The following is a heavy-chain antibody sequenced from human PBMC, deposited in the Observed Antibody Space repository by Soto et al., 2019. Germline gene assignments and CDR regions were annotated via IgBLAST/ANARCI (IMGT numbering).Heavy chain of an antibody. V-gene: IGHV4-31*02. CDR3: ACRNGYSSYRGDF. Sequence: SETLSLTCTVSGGSISSGGYYWSWIRQHPGKGLEWIGYIYYSGSTYYNPSLKSRVTISVDTSKNQFSLRLSSVTAADTAVYFCACRNGYSSYRGDFWGQGTLVNGSS. CDR2: IYYSGST. D-gene: IGHD6-19*01. J-gene: IGHJ4*02. CDR1: GGSISSGGYY.